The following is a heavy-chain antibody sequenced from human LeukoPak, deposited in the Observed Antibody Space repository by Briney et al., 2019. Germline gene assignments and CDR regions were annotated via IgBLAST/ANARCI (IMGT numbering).Heavy chain of an antibody. CDR3: ATSLGINTAMVFDY. J-gene: IGHJ4*02. V-gene: IGHV3-7*01. CDR1: GFTFSSYW. Sequence: GGSLRLSCAASGFTFSSYWMSWVRQAPGKGLEWVANIKQDGSEKYYVDSVKGRFTISRDNAKNSLYLQMNSLRAVDTAVYYCATSLGINTAMVFDYWGQGTLVTVSS. CDR2: IKQDGSEK. D-gene: IGHD5-18*01.